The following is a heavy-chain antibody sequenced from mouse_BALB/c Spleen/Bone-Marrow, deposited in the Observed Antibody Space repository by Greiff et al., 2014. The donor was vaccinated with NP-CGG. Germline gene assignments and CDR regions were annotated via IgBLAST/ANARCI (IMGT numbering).Heavy chain of an antibody. D-gene: IGHD1-1*01. CDR2: IWAGGST. Sequence: VQVVESGPGLVAPSQSLSITCTVSGFSLTSYGVHWVRQPPGKGLEWLGVIWAGGSTNYNSALMSRLSISKDNSKSQVFLKMNSLQTDDTAMYYCARGHHYYYGAMDYWGQGTSVTVSS. CDR1: GFSLTSYG. V-gene: IGHV2-9*02. CDR3: ARGHHYYYGAMDY. J-gene: IGHJ4*01.